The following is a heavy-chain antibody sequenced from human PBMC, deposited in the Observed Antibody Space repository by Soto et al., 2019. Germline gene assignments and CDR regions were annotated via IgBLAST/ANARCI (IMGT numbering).Heavy chain of an antibody. CDR1: GFTFSSYA. CDR3: AKDLFSLHLGELSDKIAVASLFDY. Sequence: EVQLLESGGGLVQPGGSLRLSCAASGFTFSSYAMSWVRQAPGKGLEWVSAISGSGGSTYYADSVKGRFTISRDNSKNTLYLQMNSLRAEDTAVYYCAKDLFSLHLGELSDKIAVASLFDYWGQGTLVTVSS. D-gene: IGHD3-16*02. CDR2: ISGSGGST. V-gene: IGHV3-23*01. J-gene: IGHJ4*02.